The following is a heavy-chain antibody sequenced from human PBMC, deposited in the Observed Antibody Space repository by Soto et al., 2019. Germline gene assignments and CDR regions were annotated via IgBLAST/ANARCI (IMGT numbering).Heavy chain of an antibody. CDR1: GFTFSTYG. Sequence: GGSLRLSCAASGFTFSTYGMHWVRQAPGKGLEWVAVIWYDGTNKYYADSVKGRFTISRDDSKNTLYLQMNSLRAEDTAVYYCARLGQAWVLLDPWGQGTLVTVSS. CDR3: ARLGQAWVLLDP. V-gene: IGHV3-33*01. CDR2: IWYDGTNK. D-gene: IGHD1-26*01. J-gene: IGHJ5*02.